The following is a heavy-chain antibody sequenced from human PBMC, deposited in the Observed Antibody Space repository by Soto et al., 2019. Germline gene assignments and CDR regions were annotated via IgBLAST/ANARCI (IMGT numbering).Heavy chain of an antibody. J-gene: IGHJ6*02. CDR2: ISASSDAA. V-gene: IGHV3-23*01. D-gene: IGHD1-26*01. CDR3: AKYSGSYPVYNGLSL. Sequence: EVQSLESGGGLVQPGGSLRLSCAASGFPFSTSAMNWVRQAPGKGLEWVSIISASSDAAYYAESVKGRFASSRDNSKNTLYLQMNSLRAEDTAVYYCAKYSGSYPVYNGLSLWGQGTTVTVS. CDR1: GFPFSTSA.